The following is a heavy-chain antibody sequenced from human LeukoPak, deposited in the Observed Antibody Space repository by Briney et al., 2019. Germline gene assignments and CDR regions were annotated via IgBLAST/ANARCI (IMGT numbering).Heavy chain of an antibody. CDR3: AKGQLAVPFDY. J-gene: IGHJ4*02. CDR1: GFTFSSYG. Sequence: GGSLRLSCAASGFTFSSYGMHWVRQAPGKGLEWVAVISYDGSNKYYADSVKGRFTISRDNSKNTLYLQMNSLRAEDTAVYYCAKGQLAVPFDYWGQGTLVTVSS. CDR2: ISYDGSNK. V-gene: IGHV3-30*18. D-gene: IGHD6-6*01.